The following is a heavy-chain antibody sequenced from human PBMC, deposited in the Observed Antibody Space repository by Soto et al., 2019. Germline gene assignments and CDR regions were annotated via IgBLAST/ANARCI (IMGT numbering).Heavy chain of an antibody. J-gene: IGHJ6*02. D-gene: IGHD3-10*01. CDR2: ISGSGGST. CDR3: AKSGGSGSYGYYYYGMDV. Sequence: EVQLLESGGGLVQPGGSLRLSCAASGFTFSSYAMSWVRQAPGKGLEWVSAISGSGGSTYYADSVKGRFTISRDNSKNTLYLQMNSLRAEDTAVYYCAKSGGSGSYGYYYYGMDVWGQGTTATVSS. CDR1: GFTFSSYA. V-gene: IGHV3-23*01.